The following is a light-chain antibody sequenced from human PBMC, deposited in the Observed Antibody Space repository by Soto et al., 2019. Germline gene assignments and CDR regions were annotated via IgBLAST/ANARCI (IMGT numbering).Light chain of an antibody. J-gene: IGLJ3*02. Sequence: QPVLTQSPSASASLGASVKLTCTLSGEHSSYAIAWHQQQPEKGPRYLMNLNNDGSHTKGDGIPDRFSGSSSGAERYLTISSLQSEDEADYYCQTWATGIRVFGGGTKVTVL. CDR2: LNNDGSH. CDR1: GEHSSYA. V-gene: IGLV4-69*01. CDR3: QTWATGIRV.